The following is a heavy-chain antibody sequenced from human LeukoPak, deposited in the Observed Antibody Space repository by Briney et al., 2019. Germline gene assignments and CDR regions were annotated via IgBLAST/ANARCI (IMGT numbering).Heavy chain of an antibody. V-gene: IGHV3-21*01. CDR3: ARDRGYSNYFSFDY. D-gene: IGHD4-11*01. J-gene: IGHJ4*02. CDR2: ISSSSSYI. CDR1: GFTFSSYS. Sequence: GGSLRLSXAASGFTFSSYSMNWVRQAPGKGLEWVSSISSSSSYIYYADSVKGRFTISRDNAKNSLYLQMNSLRAEDTAVYYCARDRGYSNYFSFDYWGQGTLVTVSS.